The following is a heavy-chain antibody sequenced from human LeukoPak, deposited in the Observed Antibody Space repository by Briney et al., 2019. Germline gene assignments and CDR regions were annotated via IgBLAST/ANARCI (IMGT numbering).Heavy chain of an antibody. J-gene: IGHJ6*03. Sequence: ASVKVSCKASGYTFTSYYMHWVRQAPGQGLEWMGIINPSGSSTSYAQKFQGRVTMTRDMSTSTVYMELSSLRSEDTAVYYCARALKDLRRRIGGTTTFEYYYYMDVWGKGTTVIISS. D-gene: IGHD1-26*01. V-gene: IGHV1-46*01. CDR1: GYTFTSYY. CDR3: ARALKDLRRRIGGTTTFEYYYYMDV. CDR2: INPSGSST.